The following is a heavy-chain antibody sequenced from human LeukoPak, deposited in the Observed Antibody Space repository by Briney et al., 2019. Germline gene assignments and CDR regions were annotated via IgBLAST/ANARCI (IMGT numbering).Heavy chain of an antibody. J-gene: IGHJ4*02. D-gene: IGHD3-22*01. V-gene: IGHV3-33*01. CDR1: GSTFSSYG. CDR3: ARSYYYDSSHTVDY. CDR2: KWYDGSNK. Sequence: QPGRSLRLSCAASGSTFSSYGMHWVRQAPGKGLEWVAVKWYDGSNKYYADSVKGRFTISRDNSKNTLYLQMNSLRAEDTAVYYCARSYYYDSSHTVDYWGQGTLVTVSS.